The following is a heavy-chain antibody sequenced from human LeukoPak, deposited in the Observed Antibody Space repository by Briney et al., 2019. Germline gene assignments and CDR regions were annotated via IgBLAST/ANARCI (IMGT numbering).Heavy chain of an antibody. J-gene: IGHJ4*02. Sequence: RGASLRLSCAASGFTFSSYGMHWVRQAPGKGLEWVAVISYDGSNKYYADSVKGRFTISRDNSKNTLYLQMNSLRAEDTAVYYCAKDPYLIYWGQGTLVTVSS. CDR2: ISYDGSNK. CDR1: GFTFSSYG. D-gene: IGHD2-8*01. CDR3: AKDPYLIY. V-gene: IGHV3-30*18.